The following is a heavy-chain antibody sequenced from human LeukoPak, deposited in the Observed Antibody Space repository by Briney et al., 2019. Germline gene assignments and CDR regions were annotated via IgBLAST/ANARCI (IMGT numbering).Heavy chain of an antibody. J-gene: IGHJ4*02. Sequence: AGGSLRLSCAASGFTFSSYWMNWARQAPGKGLEWIGSIHYSGTAYYNPSLKSRVTISVDTSKNQFSLRLGSVTAADTAVYYCARHGGWPAFSDFDYWGQGTLVTVSS. D-gene: IGHD2-15*01. V-gene: IGHV4-39*01. CDR3: ARHGGWPAFSDFDY. CDR2: IHYSGTA. CDR1: GFTFSSYW.